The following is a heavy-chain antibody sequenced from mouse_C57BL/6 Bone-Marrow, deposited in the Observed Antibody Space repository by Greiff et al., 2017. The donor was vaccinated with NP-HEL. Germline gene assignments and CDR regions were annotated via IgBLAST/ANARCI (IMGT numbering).Heavy chain of an antibody. J-gene: IGHJ1*03. CDR2: IDPENGDT. Sequence: EVHLVESGAELVRPGASVKLSCTASGFNIKDDYMHWVKQRPEQGLEWIGWIDPENGDTEYASKFQGKATITADTSSNTAYLQLSSLTSEDTAVYYCTNYYGSSPAFDVWGTGTTVTVSS. V-gene: IGHV14-4*01. CDR1: GFNIKDDY. D-gene: IGHD1-1*01. CDR3: TNYYGSSPAFDV.